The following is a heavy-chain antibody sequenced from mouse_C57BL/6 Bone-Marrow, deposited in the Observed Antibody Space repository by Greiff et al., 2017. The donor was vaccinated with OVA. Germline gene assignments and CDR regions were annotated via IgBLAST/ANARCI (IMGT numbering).Heavy chain of an antibody. CDR2: IDPSDSYT. CDR3: ARPVTGAMDY. CDR1: GYTFTSYW. Sequence: QVQLQQPGAELVRPGTSVKLSCKASGYTFTSYWMHWVKQRPGQGLEWIGVIDPSDSYTNYNQKFKGKATLTVDTSSSTAYMQLSSLTSEDSAVYYCARPVTGAMDYCGQGTSPTASS. V-gene: IGHV1-59*01. D-gene: IGHD2-13*01. J-gene: IGHJ4*01.